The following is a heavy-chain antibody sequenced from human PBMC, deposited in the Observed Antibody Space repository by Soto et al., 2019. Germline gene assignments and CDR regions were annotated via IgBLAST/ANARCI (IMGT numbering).Heavy chain of an antibody. Sequence: QVQLVESGGGVVQPGRSLRLSCAASGFTFSSYGMHWVRQAPGKGLEWVAVIWYDGSNKYYADSVKGRFTISRDNSKNTLYLQMNSLSAEDTAVYYCARGYYDFWSAFDIWGQGTMVTVSS. CDR3: ARGYYDFWSAFDI. J-gene: IGHJ3*02. CDR1: GFTFSSYG. D-gene: IGHD3-3*01. CDR2: IWYDGSNK. V-gene: IGHV3-33*01.